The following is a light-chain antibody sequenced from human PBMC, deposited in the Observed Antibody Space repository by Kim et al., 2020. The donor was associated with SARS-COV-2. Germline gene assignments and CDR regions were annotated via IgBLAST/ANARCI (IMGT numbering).Light chain of an antibody. CDR3: AAWDDSLSGPV. CDR2: RNN. J-gene: IGLJ3*02. CDR1: SSNIGSNY. V-gene: IGLV1-47*01. Sequence: GHSVTISCSGSSSNIGSNYVYWYHQLPGTAPKLLIYRNNQRPSGVPDRFSGSKSGTSASLAISGLRSEDEADYYCAAWDDSLSGPVFGGGTKLTVL.